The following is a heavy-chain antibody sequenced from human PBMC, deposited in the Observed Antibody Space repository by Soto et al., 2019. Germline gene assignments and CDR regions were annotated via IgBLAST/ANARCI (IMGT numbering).Heavy chain of an antibody. D-gene: IGHD3-3*01. Sequence: QVQLVQSGAEVKKPGASVKVSCKASGYTFTRNGITWVRQAPGQGLKWMGWVSPYNGDINYAQKLQGRVTMTADTSTRIALVDLMSLTSNDAAVYFCASDLDGLFDSWGQGTLVTVSS. J-gene: IGHJ4*02. CDR3: ASDLDGLFDS. CDR1: GYTFTRNG. CDR2: VSPYNGDI. V-gene: IGHV1-18*01.